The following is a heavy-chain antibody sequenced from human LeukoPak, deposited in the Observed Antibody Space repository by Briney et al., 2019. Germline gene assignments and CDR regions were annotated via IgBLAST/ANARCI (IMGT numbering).Heavy chain of an antibody. CDR3: ARDDQGDGYNLYY. CDR1: GGSFSGYY. D-gene: IGHD5-24*01. V-gene: IGHV4-34*01. J-gene: IGHJ4*02. Sequence: SETLSLTCAVYGGSFSGYYWSWIRQPPGKGLEWIGEINHSGSTNYNPSLKSRVTISVDTSKNQFSLKLSSVTAADTAVYYCARDDQGDGYNLYYWGQGTLVTVSS. CDR2: INHSGST.